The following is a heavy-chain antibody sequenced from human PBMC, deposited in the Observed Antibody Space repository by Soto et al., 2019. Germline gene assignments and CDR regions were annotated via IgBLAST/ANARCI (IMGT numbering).Heavy chain of an antibody. CDR1: GFTFTSSA. Sequence: ASVKVSCKASGFTFTSSAVQWVRQARGQRLERIGWIVVGSGNTNYAQKFQERVTITRDMSTSTAYMELSSLRSEDTAVYYCAAVSTTPTGSSSSEFFFDYWGQGTLVTVSS. D-gene: IGHD6-6*01. CDR2: IVVGSGNT. J-gene: IGHJ4*02. CDR3: AAVSTTPTGSSSSEFFFDY. V-gene: IGHV1-58*01.